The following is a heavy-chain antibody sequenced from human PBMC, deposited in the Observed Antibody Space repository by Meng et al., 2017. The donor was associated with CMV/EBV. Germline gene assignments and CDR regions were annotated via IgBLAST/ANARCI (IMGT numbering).Heavy chain of an antibody. J-gene: IGHJ4*02. CDR2: INPSGGST. Sequence: QVQQVQSGGQGKRPAASMKISCKASGYTFTSYYMHWVRQAPGPGLEWMGIINPSGGSTSYAQKFQGRVTMTRDTSTSTVYMELSSLRSEDTAVYYCARESSYDFSHDYWGQGTLVTVSS. CDR1: GYTFTSYY. CDR3: ARESSYDFSHDY. D-gene: IGHD3-3*01. V-gene: IGHV1-46*01.